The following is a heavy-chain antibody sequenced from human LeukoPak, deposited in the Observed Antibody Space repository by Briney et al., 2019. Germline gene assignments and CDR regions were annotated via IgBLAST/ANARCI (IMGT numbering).Heavy chain of an antibody. D-gene: IGHD6-13*01. CDR1: GYTFTSYG. V-gene: IGHV1-18*01. Sequence: ASVKVSCKASGYTFTSYGISWVRQAPGQGLEWMGWISAYNGNTNYAQKLQGRVTMTTDTSTSTAYMELRSLRSDDTAVYYCAISVVGIAAAGIFDYWGQGILVTVSS. J-gene: IGHJ4*02. CDR2: ISAYNGNT. CDR3: AISVVGIAAAGIFDY.